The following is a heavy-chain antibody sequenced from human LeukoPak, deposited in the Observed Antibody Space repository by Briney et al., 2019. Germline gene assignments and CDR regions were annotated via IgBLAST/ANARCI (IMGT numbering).Heavy chain of an antibody. CDR2: IYYSGST. Sequence: SETLSLTCTVSGGSISSYYWSWIRQPPGKGLEWIGYIYYSGSTNSNPSLKSRVTISVDTSKNQFSLKLSSVTAADTAVYYCAREAIAPVAAAVGGAFDIWGQGTMVTVSS. V-gene: IGHV4-59*01. J-gene: IGHJ3*02. D-gene: IGHD6-19*01. CDR1: GGSISSYY. CDR3: AREAIAPVAAAVGGAFDI.